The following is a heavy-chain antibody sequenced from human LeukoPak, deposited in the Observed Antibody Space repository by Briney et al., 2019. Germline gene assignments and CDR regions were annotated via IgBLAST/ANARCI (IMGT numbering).Heavy chain of an antibody. CDR2: ITSTSTYI. CDR3: ARDRRHSHSGFDY. D-gene: IGHD5-18*01. J-gene: IGHJ4*02. Sequence: GGSPRLSCSASGFTFNIYSLNWVRQAPGKGLEWVSSITSTSTYIYYADSVKGRFTISRDNAQNSLYLQMNSLRAEDTAVYYCARDRRHSHSGFDYWGQGTLVTVSS. CDR1: GFTFNIYS. V-gene: IGHV3-21*01.